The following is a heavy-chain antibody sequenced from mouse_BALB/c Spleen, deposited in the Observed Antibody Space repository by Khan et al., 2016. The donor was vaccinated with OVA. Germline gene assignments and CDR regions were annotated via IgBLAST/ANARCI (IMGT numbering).Heavy chain of an antibody. J-gene: IGHJ2*01. CDR3: ARIDDK. V-gene: IGHV14-3*02. CDR2: IDPPNGNT. Sequence: VRLQQSGADLVKPGATVKLSCTASGLNIKDTYMHWLQQWPEKGLEWIGRIDPPNGNTKYDPQFQGKDTITADTSSNKAYLKISSLTSEDTAMYYCARIDDKWGQGTTLTVSS. CDR1: GLNIKDTY.